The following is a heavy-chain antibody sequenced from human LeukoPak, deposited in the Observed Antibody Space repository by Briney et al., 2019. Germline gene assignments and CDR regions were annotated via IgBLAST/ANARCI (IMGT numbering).Heavy chain of an antibody. CDR2: ISSNGGST. J-gene: IGHJ4*02. Sequence: GGSLILSCAASGFTFSSYAMHWVRQAPGKGLEYVSAISSNGGSTYYANSVKGRFTISRDNSKNTLYLQMGSLRAEDMAVYYCARAGPYYGSGSYPLYYFDYWGQGTLVTVSS. V-gene: IGHV3-64*01. CDR1: GFTFSSYA. CDR3: ARAGPYYGSGSYPLYYFDY. D-gene: IGHD3-10*01.